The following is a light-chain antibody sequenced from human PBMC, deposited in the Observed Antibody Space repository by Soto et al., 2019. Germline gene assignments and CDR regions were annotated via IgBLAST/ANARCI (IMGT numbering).Light chain of an antibody. Sequence: DIQMSQSPSSLSASVGDRVTITCRASRNINNYLNWYQQKPGKAPQLLIYVASSLQSGVPSRFSGSGSGTDFTLTISSLPPEDFATYYCQQGFSTPRTFGQGTTLEIK. J-gene: IGKJ2*01. CDR3: QQGFSTPRT. CDR2: VAS. CDR1: RNINNY. V-gene: IGKV1-39*01.